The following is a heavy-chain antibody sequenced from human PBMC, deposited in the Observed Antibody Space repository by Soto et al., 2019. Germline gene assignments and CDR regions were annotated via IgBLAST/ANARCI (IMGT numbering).Heavy chain of an antibody. J-gene: IGHJ4*02. CDR2: ISGSGGST. Sequence: ESGGGLVQPGGSLRLSCAASGFTFSSYAMSWVRKAPGKGLEWVSAISGSGGSTYYADSVKGRFTISRDNSKNTLYQQMNSRRAEDTAVYYCAKGGGDFWSGYPGPPYFDYWCQGTLVTVSS. CDR1: GFTFSSYA. D-gene: IGHD3-3*01. CDR3: AKGGGDFWSGYPGPPYFDY. V-gene: IGHV3-23*01.